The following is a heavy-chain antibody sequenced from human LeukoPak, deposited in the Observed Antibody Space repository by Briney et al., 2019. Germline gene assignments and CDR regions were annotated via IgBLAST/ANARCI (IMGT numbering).Heavy chain of an antibody. Sequence: ASVTVTCKASGYTFSTYGISWVRQPPGQGLEWMGLILPYSGNTNYAQKLQGRVSVNTDTSTTTAYMELRSLTSDDTAVYYCAKDRRGSRNSLDVWGQGTRISVSS. J-gene: IGHJ6*02. D-gene: IGHD3-16*01. CDR1: GYTFSTYG. CDR2: ILPYSGNT. V-gene: IGHV1-18*01. CDR3: AKDRRGSRNSLDV.